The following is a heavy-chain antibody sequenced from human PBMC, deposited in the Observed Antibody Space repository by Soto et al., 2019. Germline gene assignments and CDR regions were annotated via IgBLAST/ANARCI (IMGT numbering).Heavy chain of an antibody. J-gene: IGHJ4*02. CDR1: GYTFTSYG. D-gene: IGHD2-15*01. CDR3: ASESSRRCDDY. CDR2: ISAYNGNT. Sequence: QVQLVQSGAEVKKPGASVKVSCKASGYTFTSYGISWVRQAPGQGLEWMGWISAYNGNTNYAQKRQGRVNMPTAPYTSTAYMELRSLRSQDTAVHYFASESSRRCDDYWGQGTLVTVSS. V-gene: IGHV1-18*01.